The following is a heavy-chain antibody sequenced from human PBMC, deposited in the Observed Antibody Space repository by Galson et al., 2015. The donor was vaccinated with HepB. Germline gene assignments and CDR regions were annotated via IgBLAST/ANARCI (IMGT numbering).Heavy chain of an antibody. CDR3: ARDGGYSGYDYGFDY. V-gene: IGHV4-59*01. CDR1: GGSISSYY. CDR2: IYYSGST. Sequence: TLSLTCTVSGGSISSYYWSWIRQPPGKGLEWIGYIYYSGSTNYNPSLKSRVTISVDTSKNQFSLKLSSVTAADTAVYYCARDGGYSGYDYGFDYWGQGTLVTVSS. D-gene: IGHD5-12*01. J-gene: IGHJ4*02.